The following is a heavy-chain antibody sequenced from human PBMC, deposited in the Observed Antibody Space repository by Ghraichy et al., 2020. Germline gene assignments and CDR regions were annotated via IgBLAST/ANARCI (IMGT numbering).Heavy chain of an antibody. CDR1: GFSFSSYS. V-gene: IGHV3-21*01. D-gene: IGHD2-2*01. CDR2: ISGSGSSI. Sequence: GGSLRLSCAASGFSFSSYSMNWVRQGQGKGLEWVSSISGSGSSIYYADSVKGRFTMSRDNAQNSLSLQMDSLRAEDTAVYYCVRVVSDDYYQRDYWGQGTLVTVSS. J-gene: IGHJ4*02. CDR3: VRVVSDDYYQRDY.